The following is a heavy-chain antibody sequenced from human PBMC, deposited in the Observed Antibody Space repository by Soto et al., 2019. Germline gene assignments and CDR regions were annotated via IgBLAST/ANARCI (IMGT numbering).Heavy chain of an antibody. V-gene: IGHV3-30*18. Sequence: GGSLRLSCAASGFTFSSYGMHWVRRAPGKWLEWVAVILYDGGNIYYVDSVKGRFTISRDNSKNTLHLQMNSLRAEDTAVYYCAKDVYYAYDGPYYFDYWGQGTLVTVSS. J-gene: IGHJ4*02. CDR3: AKDVYYAYDGPYYFDY. CDR2: ILYDGGNI. CDR1: GFTFSSYG. D-gene: IGHD3-16*01.